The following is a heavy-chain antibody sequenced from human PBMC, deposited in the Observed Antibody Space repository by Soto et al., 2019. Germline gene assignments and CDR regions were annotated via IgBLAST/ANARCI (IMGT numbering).Heavy chain of an antibody. D-gene: IGHD2-2*01. J-gene: IGHJ5*02. Sequence: ASVKVSCKVSGSTLSEVSIHWVRQTPGKGHEWMGGFDPENDETSYAQKFQGRVTLTEDTSTDTAYLELSSLRSEDTAIYYCAIAAYCSGATCYSGYNWFDPWGQGTLVTVSS. V-gene: IGHV1-24*01. CDR1: GSTLSEVS. CDR3: AIAAYCSGATCYSGYNWFDP. CDR2: FDPENDET.